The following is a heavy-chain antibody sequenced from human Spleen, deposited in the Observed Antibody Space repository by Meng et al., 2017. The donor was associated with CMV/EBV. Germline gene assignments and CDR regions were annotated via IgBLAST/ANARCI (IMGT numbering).Heavy chain of an antibody. CDR3: AKDSGAYDSSGYLHYFDY. J-gene: IGHJ4*02. CDR1: GFTFDDYA. CDR2: ISWNSGSI. D-gene: IGHD3-22*01. V-gene: IGHV3-9*01. Sequence: SLKISCAASGFTFDDYAMHWVRQAPGKGLEWVSSISWNSGSIGYADSVRDRFTISRDNAKNSLYLQMNSLRAEDTALYYCAKDSGAYDSSGYLHYFDYWGQGTLVTVSS.